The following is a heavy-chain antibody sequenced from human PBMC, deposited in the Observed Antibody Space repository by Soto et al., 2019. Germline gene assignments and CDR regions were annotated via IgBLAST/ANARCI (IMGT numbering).Heavy chain of an antibody. CDR3: ARYIGYSSSWYQYCYGMEV. CDR1: GYSFTSYW. D-gene: IGHD6-13*01. Sequence: PGESLKISCKGSGYSFTSYWIGWVRQMPVKGLEWMGIIYPGDSDTRYSPSFQGQVTISADKSISTAYLQGSSLKASDTAMYYCARYIGYSSSWYQYCYGMEVWGQGTMDNVSS. V-gene: IGHV5-51*01. CDR2: IYPGDSDT. J-gene: IGHJ6*02.